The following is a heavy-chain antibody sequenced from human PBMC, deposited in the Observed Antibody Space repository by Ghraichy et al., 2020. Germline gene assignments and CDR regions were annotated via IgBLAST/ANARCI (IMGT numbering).Heavy chain of an antibody. Sequence: GGSLRLSCAASGFTFSSYGMHWVRQAPGKGLEWVAVISYDGSNKYYADSVKGRFTISRDNSKNTLYLQMNSLRAEDTAVYYCAKDPRPGLQQLVGGEDYWGQGTLVTVSS. CDR2: ISYDGSNK. D-gene: IGHD6-13*01. J-gene: IGHJ4*02. V-gene: IGHV3-30*18. CDR3: AKDPRPGLQQLVGGEDY. CDR1: GFTFSSYG.